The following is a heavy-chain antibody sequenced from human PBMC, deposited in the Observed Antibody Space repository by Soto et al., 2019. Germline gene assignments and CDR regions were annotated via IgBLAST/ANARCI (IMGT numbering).Heavy chain of an antibody. J-gene: IGHJ6*02. Sequence: ASVKVSCKASGYTFTSYAMHWVRQAPGQRLEWMGWTNAGNGNTKYSQKFQGRVTITRDTSASTAYMELSSLRSEDTAVYYCASIPMTTVSLVMDVWGQGTTVTVSS. CDR1: GYTFTSYA. V-gene: IGHV1-3*01. CDR3: ASIPMTTVSLVMDV. CDR2: TNAGNGNT. D-gene: IGHD4-4*01.